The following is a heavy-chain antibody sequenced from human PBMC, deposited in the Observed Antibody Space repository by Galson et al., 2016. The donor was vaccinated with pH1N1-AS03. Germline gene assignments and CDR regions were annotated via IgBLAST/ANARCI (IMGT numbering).Heavy chain of an antibody. V-gene: IGHV2-5*01. CDR2: IYWNEDK. Sequence: PALVKPTQTLTLTCTVTGFPLTTMREGVGWIRQPPGKALEWLALIYWNEDKRFSQSLKNRLTITKDTSKNEVVLTMTNMDPADTGTYYCAHSRVAVEASGAFDVWGQGTTVTVSS. J-gene: IGHJ3*01. D-gene: IGHD6-19*01. CDR1: GFPLTTMREG. CDR3: AHSRVAVEASGAFDV.